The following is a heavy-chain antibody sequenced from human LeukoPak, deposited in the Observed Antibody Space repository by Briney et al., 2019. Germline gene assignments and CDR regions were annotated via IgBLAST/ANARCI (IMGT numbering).Heavy chain of an antibody. J-gene: IGHJ6*02. V-gene: IGHV4-39*02. CDR2: IYYSGST. CDR3: AKEFAAADYYYYGMDV. CDR1: GGAISSSCCY. Sequence: SETLSLTCTVSGGAISSSCCYWGWIRQPPGKGLEWIGLIYYSGSTFYNPSLKSRVTISVDTSKKQFSLKLSSVTAADTAVYYCAKEFAAADYYYYGMDVWGQGTTVTVSS. D-gene: IGHD2-2*01.